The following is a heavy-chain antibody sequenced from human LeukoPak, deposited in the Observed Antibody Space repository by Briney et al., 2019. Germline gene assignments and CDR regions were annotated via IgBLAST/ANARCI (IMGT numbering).Heavy chain of an antibody. V-gene: IGHV3-21*01. CDR2: ISSSSSYI. D-gene: IGHD3-10*01. CDR1: GFTFSSYS. J-gene: IGHJ4*02. CDR3: ARARINYYGSGSYYNGFDY. Sequence: PGGSLRLSCAASGFTFSSYSMNWVRQAPGKGLEWVSSISSSSSYIYYADSVKGRFTISRDNAKNSLYLQMNSLRAGDTAVYYCARARINYYGSGSYYNGFDYWGQGTLVTVSS.